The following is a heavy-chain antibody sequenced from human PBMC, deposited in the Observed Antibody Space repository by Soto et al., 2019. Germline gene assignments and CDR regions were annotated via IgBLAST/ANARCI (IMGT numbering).Heavy chain of an antibody. CDR3: ASSPVRDTAMVRTFDI. CDR1: GGSFSGYY. CDR2: INHSGST. V-gene: IGHV4-34*01. Sequence: SETLSLTCAVYGGSFSGYYWSWIRQPPGKGLEWIGEINHSGSTNYNPSLKSRVTISVDTSKNQFSLKLSSVTAADTAVYYCASSPVRDTAMVRTFDIWGQGTMVTVSS. J-gene: IGHJ3*02. D-gene: IGHD5-18*01.